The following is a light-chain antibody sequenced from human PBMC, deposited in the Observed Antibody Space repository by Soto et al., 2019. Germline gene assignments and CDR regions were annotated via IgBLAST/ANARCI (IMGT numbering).Light chain of an antibody. CDR3: EAWHYSLNAPV. CDR2: INN. CDR1: SSNIGGNP. V-gene: IGLV1-44*01. Sequence: QSVLTQPPSASGTPGQRVTISCSGSSSNIGGNPVNWYQQLPGTAPKLLIYINNQRPSGVPDRFSGSKSGTSASLAISGLQAEDEADYYCEAWHYSLNAPVFGGGTKLTVL. J-gene: IGLJ3*02.